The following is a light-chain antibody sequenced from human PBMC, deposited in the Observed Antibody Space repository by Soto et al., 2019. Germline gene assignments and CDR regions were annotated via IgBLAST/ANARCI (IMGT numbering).Light chain of an antibody. J-gene: IGKJ1*01. CDR3: QQYNNWWT. CDR2: AAS. CDR1: QSVSSS. Sequence: EIVMTQSPATLSFSPGERVTLSCRASQSVSSSFAWYQQKPGHAPRLLIHAASTRATGIPARFSGSGAETEFTITISSLQSEDFAVYYCQQYNNWWTFGQGTKVEIK. V-gene: IGKV3-15*01.